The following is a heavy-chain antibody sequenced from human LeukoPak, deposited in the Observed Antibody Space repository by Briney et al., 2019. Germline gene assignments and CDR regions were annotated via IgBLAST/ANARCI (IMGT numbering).Heavy chain of an antibody. D-gene: IGHD2-2*01. Sequence: GGSLRLSCAASGFTFSDYYMSWIRQAPGKGLEWVSYISSSGSTIYYADSVKGRFTISRDNAKNSLHLQMNSLRAEDTAVYYCARDTSHCSSTSCYVSDNWFDPWGQGTLVTVSS. CDR1: GFTFSDYY. V-gene: IGHV3-11*01. J-gene: IGHJ5*02. CDR2: ISSSGSTI. CDR3: ARDTSHCSSTSCYVSDNWFDP.